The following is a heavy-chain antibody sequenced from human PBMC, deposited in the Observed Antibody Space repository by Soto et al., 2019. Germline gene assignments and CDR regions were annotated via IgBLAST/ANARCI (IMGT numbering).Heavy chain of an antibody. CDR3: ARYPSRQVLGVDTAMVRDWFDP. J-gene: IGHJ5*02. D-gene: IGHD5-18*01. CDR1: GGSISSSSYY. CDR2: IYYSGST. Sequence: SETLSLTCTVSGGSISSSSYYWGWIRQPPGKGLEWIGSIYYSGSTYYNPSLKSRVTISVDTSKNQFSLKLSSLTAADTAVYYCARYPSRQVLGVDTAMVRDWFDPWGQGTLVTVSS. V-gene: IGHV4-39*01.